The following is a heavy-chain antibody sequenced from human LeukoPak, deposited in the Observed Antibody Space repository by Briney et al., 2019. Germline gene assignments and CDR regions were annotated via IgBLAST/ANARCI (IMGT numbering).Heavy chain of an antibody. D-gene: IGHD3-9*01. V-gene: IGHV4-34*01. CDR3: ARGSLRYFDWLSYFDY. CDR2: INHSGST. J-gene: IGHJ4*02. CDR1: GGSFSGYY. Sequence: PSETLSLTCAVYGGSFSGYYWSWIRQPPGKGLEWIGEINHSGSTNHNPSLKSRVTISVDTSKNQFSLKLCSVTAADTAVYYCARGSLRYFDWLSYFDYWGQGTLVTVSS.